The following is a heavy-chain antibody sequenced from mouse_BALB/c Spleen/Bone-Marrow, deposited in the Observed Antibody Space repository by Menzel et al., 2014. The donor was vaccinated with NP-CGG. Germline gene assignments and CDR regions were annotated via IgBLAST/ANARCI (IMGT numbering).Heavy chain of an antibody. CDR2: IDPANGNT. J-gene: IGHJ3*01. CDR3: ASYYYGSSLFAY. V-gene: IGHV14-3*02. Sequence: VQLQQSGAELVKPGASVKLSCTASGFNIKDTYMHWVKQRPEQGLEWIGRIDPANGNTKYDPKFQGKATITADTSSNTAYLQLSSLTSEDTAVYYCASYYYGSSLFAYCGQATLVTVSA. CDR1: GFNIKDTY. D-gene: IGHD1-1*01.